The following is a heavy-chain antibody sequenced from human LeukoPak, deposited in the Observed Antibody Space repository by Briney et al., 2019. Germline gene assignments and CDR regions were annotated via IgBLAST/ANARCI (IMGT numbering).Heavy chain of an antibody. CDR3: ARGYGDEYYFDY. V-gene: IGHV1-2*06. CDR2: INPNSGGT. D-gene: IGHD4-17*01. J-gene: IGHJ4*02. CDR1: GYTFTGYC. Sequence: EASVKVSCKASGYTFTGYCMHWVRQAPGQGLEWMGRINPNSGGTNYAQKFQGRVTMTRDTSISTAYMELSRLRSDDTAVYYCARGYGDEYYFDYWGQGTLVTVSS.